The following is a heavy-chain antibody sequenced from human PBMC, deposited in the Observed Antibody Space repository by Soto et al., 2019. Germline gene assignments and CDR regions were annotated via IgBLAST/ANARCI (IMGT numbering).Heavy chain of an antibody. J-gene: IGHJ4*02. CDR3: ARGSLIAVALDY. CDR2: INYSGTT. CDR1: GGSFSSDSFI. V-gene: IGHV4-31*03. Sequence: SETLSLTCSVSGGSFSSDSFIWSWVRQFPGKGLEWIGYINYSGTTYYNPSLRSRITMSVDTSKNQFSLNLSSVTAADTAVYYCARGSLIAVALDYWGQGTLVTVSS. D-gene: IGHD6-19*01.